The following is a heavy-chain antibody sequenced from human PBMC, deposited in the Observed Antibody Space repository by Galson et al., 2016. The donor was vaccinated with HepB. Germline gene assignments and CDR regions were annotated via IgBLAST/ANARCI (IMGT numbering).Heavy chain of an antibody. V-gene: IGHV1-46*01. CDR1: GYTLTSYY. Sequence: SVKVSCKASGYTLTSYYMNWVRQAPGQGLEWMGMINPTGGSTTYAQKFQGRVTMTRDTSTSTVYMELSSLRTGDTAVYYCARGGGKTSTMDVWGQGTTVTVSS. J-gene: IGHJ6*02. CDR2: INPTGGST. D-gene: IGHD3-16*01. CDR3: ARGGGKTSTMDV.